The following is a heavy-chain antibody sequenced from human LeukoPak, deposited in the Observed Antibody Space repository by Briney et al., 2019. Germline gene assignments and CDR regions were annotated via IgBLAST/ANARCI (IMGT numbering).Heavy chain of an antibody. Sequence: GGSLRLSCAASGFIFSSYAMSWVRQAPGKGLEWVSAISGSGGSTYYADSVKGRFTISRDNSKNTLYLQMNSLRAEDTAVYYCAKDGYSYGYTYYFDYWGQGTLVTVSS. CDR3: AKDGYSYGYTYYFDY. J-gene: IGHJ4*02. CDR1: GFIFSSYA. D-gene: IGHD5-18*01. V-gene: IGHV3-23*01. CDR2: ISGSGGST.